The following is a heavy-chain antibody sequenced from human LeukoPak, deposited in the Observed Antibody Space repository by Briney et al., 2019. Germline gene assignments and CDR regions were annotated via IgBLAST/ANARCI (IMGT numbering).Heavy chain of an antibody. CDR2: IYSGGDT. CDR1: GGSISSSNW. J-gene: IGHJ4*02. Sequence: GTLSLTCTVSGGSISSSNWWSWVRQAPGKGLERVSTIYSGGDTYNADSVKDKFTIFRDNSKNTVYLQMDSLRAEDTAVYYCARDLGVRGVIIVPFDCWGPGTLVTVSS. CDR3: ARDLGVRGVIIVPFDC. D-gene: IGHD3-10*01. V-gene: IGHV3-66*01.